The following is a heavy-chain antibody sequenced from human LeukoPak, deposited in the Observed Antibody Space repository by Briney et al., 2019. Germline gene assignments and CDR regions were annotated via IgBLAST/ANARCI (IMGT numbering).Heavy chain of an antibody. V-gene: IGHV4-4*07. D-gene: IGHD3-9*01. CDR2: IYTSGST. CDR3: ASRPDVLRYFDWLLVY. J-gene: IGHJ4*02. CDR1: GGSISSYY. Sequence: PSETLSLTCTVSGGSISSYYWSWIRQPAGKGLEWIGRIYTSGSTNYNPSLKSRVTMSVDTSKNQFSLKLSSVTAADTAVYYCASRPDVLRYFDWLLVYWGQGTLVTVSS.